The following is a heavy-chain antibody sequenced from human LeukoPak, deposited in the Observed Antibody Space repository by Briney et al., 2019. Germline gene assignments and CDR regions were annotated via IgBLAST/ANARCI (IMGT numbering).Heavy chain of an antibody. CDR3: ARVWYSSGWYGGDWFDP. D-gene: IGHD6-19*01. CDR1: GYTFTSYG. CDR2: ISAYNGNT. Sequence: ASVKVSCKASGYTFTSYGISWVRQAPGQGLEWMGWISAYNGNTNYAQKLQGRVTMTTDTSTSTAYMELRSLRSDDTAVYYCARVWYSSGWYGGDWFDPWGQGTLVTVSS. V-gene: IGHV1-18*01. J-gene: IGHJ5*02.